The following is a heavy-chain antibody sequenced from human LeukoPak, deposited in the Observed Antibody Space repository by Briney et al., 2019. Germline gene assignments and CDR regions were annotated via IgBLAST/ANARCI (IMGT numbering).Heavy chain of an antibody. V-gene: IGHV5-51*01. D-gene: IGHD1-26*01. CDR3: ARRHCPAGIVRATTELTYYMDG. CDR2: IYPGGSDT. Sequence: GESPKISCKGSGYSSTSYWISWVRQLPGKVLELMGIIYPGGSDTRYSPSFQGQGTISADKSISTAYLQWSSLKASDTAMYSYARRHCPAGIVRATTELTYYMDGWGKGTTVTVSS. CDR1: GYSSTSYW. J-gene: IGHJ6*03.